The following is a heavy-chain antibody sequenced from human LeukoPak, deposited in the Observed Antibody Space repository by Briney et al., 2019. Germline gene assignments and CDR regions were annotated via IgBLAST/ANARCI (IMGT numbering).Heavy chain of an antibody. Sequence: GRSLRLSCAASGFTFDDYAMHWVRQAPGKGLEWVSGISWNSGSIGYADSVKGRFTISRANARNSLYLQMNSLRAEDTALYYCAKDRMESGYYNGFDYWGQGTLVTVSS. CDR2: ISWNSGSI. V-gene: IGHV3-9*01. J-gene: IGHJ4*02. D-gene: IGHD3-22*01. CDR3: AKDRMESGYYNGFDY. CDR1: GFTFDDYA.